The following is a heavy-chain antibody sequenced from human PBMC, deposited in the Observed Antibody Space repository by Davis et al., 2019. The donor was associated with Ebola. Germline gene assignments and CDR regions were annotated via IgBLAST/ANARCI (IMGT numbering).Heavy chain of an antibody. J-gene: IGHJ5*01. CDR1: GFMSSTFA. V-gene: IGHV3-23*01. Sequence: PGGSLRLSCAASGFMSSTFAMNWVRQAPGEGLEWVSAITGSGGTTYSADSVKDRFIISRDNSKNTLYLQMNSLRAEDTAIYYCSKGSDFWSGYYNGFDSWGQGTLVTVSS. CDR2: ITGSGGTT. D-gene: IGHD3-3*01. CDR3: SKGSDFWSGYYNGFDS.